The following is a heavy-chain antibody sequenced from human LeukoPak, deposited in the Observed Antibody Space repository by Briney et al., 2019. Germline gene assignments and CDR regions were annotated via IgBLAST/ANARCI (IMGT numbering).Heavy chain of an antibody. J-gene: IGHJ5*02. V-gene: IGHV3-30*04. Sequence: PGRSLRLFCAASGFTFSSYAMHWFRQAPGKGLEWVALISYEGSNKYYADSGKGRFTICRENSKNTLYLQMKSLRAEDTAVYCCARMGAKYYDNLTIRNSWFDPWGQGTLVTVSS. D-gene: IGHD3-9*01. CDR1: GFTFSSYA. CDR3: ARMGAKYYDNLTIRNSWFDP. CDR2: ISYEGSNK.